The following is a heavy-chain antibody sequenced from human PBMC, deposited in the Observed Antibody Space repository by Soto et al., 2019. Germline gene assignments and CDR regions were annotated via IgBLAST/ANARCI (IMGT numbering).Heavy chain of an antibody. V-gene: IGHV4-59*12. CDR1: GGSFSPNY. J-gene: IGHJ4*02. Sequence: PSETLSLTCTVSGGSFSPNYWSWIRQPPGKGLEWVGYIYYGGSPRYNPSLKSRASISLDKSKNQLSLSLNSVTAADTAVYYCARDHSYDSGDSWGFANWGPGTLVTVSS. D-gene: IGHD3-22*01. CDR2: IYYGGSP. CDR3: ARDHSYDSGDSWGFAN.